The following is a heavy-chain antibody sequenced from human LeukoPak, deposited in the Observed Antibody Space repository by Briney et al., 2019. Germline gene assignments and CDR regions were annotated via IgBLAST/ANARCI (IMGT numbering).Heavy chain of an antibody. J-gene: IGHJ6*02. V-gene: IGHV1-69*04. Sequence: GASVKVSCKASGYTFTSYGISWVRQAPGQGLEWMGRIIPILGIANYAQKFQGRVTITADKSTRTAYMELSSLRSEDTAVYYCARVSWGMATIKYYYYGMDVWGQGTTVTVSS. D-gene: IGHD5-24*01. CDR2: IIPILGIA. CDR3: ARVSWGMATIKYYYYGMDV. CDR1: GYTFTSYG.